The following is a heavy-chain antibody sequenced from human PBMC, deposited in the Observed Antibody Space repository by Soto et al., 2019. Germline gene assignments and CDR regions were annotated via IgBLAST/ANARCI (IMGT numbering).Heavy chain of an antibody. CDR2: IYYSGST. CDR1: GGSISSSSYY. D-gene: IGHD3-3*01. Sequence: SETLSLTCTVSGGSISSSSYYWGWIRQPPGKGLEWIGSIYYSGSTYYNPSLKSRVTISVDTSKNQFSLKLSSVTAADTAVYYCATPYLNYDFWSGAIGWGQGTLVTVSS. CDR3: ATPYLNYDFWSGAIG. J-gene: IGHJ4*02. V-gene: IGHV4-39*01.